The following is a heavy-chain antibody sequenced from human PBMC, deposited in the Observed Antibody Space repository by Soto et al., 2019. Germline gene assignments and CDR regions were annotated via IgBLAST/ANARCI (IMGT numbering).Heavy chain of an antibody. D-gene: IGHD6-13*01. CDR1: GYTFTSYG. J-gene: IGHJ6*02. Sequence: ASVKVSCRAYGYTFTSYGISRVRQAPGQGLEWMGWISAYNGNTNYAQKLQGRVTMTTDTSTSTAYMELRSLRSDDTAVYYCAGDRSSSWYTYYGMDVWGQGTTVTVSS. CDR3: AGDRSSSWYTYYGMDV. V-gene: IGHV1-18*04. CDR2: ISAYNGNT.